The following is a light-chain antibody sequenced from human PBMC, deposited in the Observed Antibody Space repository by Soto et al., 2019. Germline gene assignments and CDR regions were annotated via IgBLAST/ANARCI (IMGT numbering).Light chain of an antibody. V-gene: IGKV3-20*01. Sequence: EIVLTQSPGTLSLSPGERATLSCRASQSVSSTYLAWYQQKPGQAPRLFIYGASSRATGIPDRFSGGGSGTDFTLTISRLEPEDFAVYYCQQYGSSPPTFGQGTKVETK. CDR1: QSVSSTY. CDR3: QQYGSSPPT. J-gene: IGKJ1*01. CDR2: GAS.